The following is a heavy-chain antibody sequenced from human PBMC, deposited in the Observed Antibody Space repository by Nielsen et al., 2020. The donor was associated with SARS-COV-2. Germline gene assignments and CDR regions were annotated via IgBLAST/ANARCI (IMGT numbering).Heavy chain of an antibody. CDR2: INPYSGGT. V-gene: IGHV1-2*06. D-gene: IGHD3/OR15-3a*01. J-gene: IGHJ6*02. CDR1: GYTFTAYY. CDR3: ARARATIFGLVMSYGMDV. Sequence: ASVKVSCKASGYTFTAYYIHWVRQAPGQGLEWMGRINPYSGGTNYAQKFQGTVTMTRDASISTVYMELTSDDTAVYYCARARATIFGLVMSYGMDVWGQATTVAVSS.